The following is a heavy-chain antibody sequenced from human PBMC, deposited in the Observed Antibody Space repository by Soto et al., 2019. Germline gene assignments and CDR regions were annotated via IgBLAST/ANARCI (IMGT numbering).Heavy chain of an antibody. Sequence: QLQLQESGSGLVKPSQTLSLTCAVSGGSISSGGYSWSWIRQPPGKGLEWIGYIYHSGSTYYNPSPKRRVTIALDRSMNQFSLKLSSVTAADTAVCYCARGQVVAAQPWGQGTLVTVSS. J-gene: IGHJ5*02. CDR2: IYHSGST. CDR1: GGSISSGGYS. CDR3: ARGQVVAAQP. D-gene: IGHD2-15*01. V-gene: IGHV4-30-2*01.